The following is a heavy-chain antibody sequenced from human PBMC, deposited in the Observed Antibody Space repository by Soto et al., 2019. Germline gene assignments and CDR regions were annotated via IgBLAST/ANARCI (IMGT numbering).Heavy chain of an antibody. CDR3: TTDGGWTCCGGFDN. D-gene: IGHD3-10*01. CDR1: GFNFNTYW. Sequence: EVQLLESGGGLVQPGGCLRLSCEISGFNFNTYWMHWVRQSPGEGVVWVSRINHDGTNTDYADSVKCRFTISRDNAKKTLHLDMIGLRVDAMAVCYCTTDGGWTCCGGFDNWGQGTLVTVSS. V-gene: IGHV3-74*01. J-gene: IGHJ4*02. CDR2: INHDGTNT.